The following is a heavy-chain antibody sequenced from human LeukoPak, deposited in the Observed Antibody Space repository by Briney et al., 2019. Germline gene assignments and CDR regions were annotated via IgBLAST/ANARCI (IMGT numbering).Heavy chain of an antibody. D-gene: IGHD4-17*01. CDR2: MNPNSANT. Sequence: GASVKVSCKASGYTFTSYDINWVRQATGQGLEWMGWMNPNSANTVYAQKFQGRVTFTRNTSISTAYMELSSLKSEDTAVYYCARQDYGDYRDRYYYYMDVWGKGTTVTVSS. J-gene: IGHJ6*03. V-gene: IGHV1-8*03. CDR3: ARQDYGDYRDRYYYYMDV. CDR1: GYTFTSYD.